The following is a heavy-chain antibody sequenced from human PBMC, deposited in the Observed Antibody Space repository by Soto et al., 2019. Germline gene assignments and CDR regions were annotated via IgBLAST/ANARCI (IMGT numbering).Heavy chain of an antibody. J-gene: IGHJ3*02. D-gene: IGHD3-10*01. Sequence: SETLSLTCTVSGGSISSYYWSWIRQPPGKGLEWIGYIYYSGSTNYNPSLKSRVTISVDTSKNQFSLKLSSVTAADTAVYYCARGLRSLLLWFGELPGAFEIWGQGTMVTVSS. CDR2: IYYSGST. V-gene: IGHV4-59*01. CDR3: ARGLRSLLLWFGELPGAFEI. CDR1: GGSISSYY.